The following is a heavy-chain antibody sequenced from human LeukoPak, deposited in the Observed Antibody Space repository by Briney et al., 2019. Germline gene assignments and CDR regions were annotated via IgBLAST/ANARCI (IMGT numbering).Heavy chain of an antibody. D-gene: IGHD3-22*01. CDR3: ARGGSSGYYYYFDY. CDR2: INAGNGNT. V-gene: IGHV1-3*01. J-gene: IGHJ4*02. CDR1: GYTFTSYA. Sequence: GASVKVSCKASGYTFTSYAMHWVRQAPGQRLEWMGWINAGNGNTKYSQKFQGRVTITRDTSASTAYMELSSLRSEDTAVYYCARGGSSGYYYYFDYWGQGTLVTVSS.